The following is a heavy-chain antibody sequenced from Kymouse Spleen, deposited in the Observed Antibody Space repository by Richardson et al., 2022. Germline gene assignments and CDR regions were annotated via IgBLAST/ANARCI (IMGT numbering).Heavy chain of an antibody. CDR1: GGSISSSSYY. CDR2: IYYSGST. V-gene: IGHV4-39*01. Sequence: QLQLQESGPGLVKPSETLSLTCTVSGGSISSSSYYWGWIRQPPGKGLEWIGSIYYSGSTYYNPSLKSRVTISVDTSKNQFSLKLSSVTAADTAVYYCARHYYGSGSYYPPYWYFDLWGRGTLVTVSS. D-gene: IGHD3-10*01. CDR3: ARHYYGSGSYYPPYWYFDL. J-gene: IGHJ2*01.